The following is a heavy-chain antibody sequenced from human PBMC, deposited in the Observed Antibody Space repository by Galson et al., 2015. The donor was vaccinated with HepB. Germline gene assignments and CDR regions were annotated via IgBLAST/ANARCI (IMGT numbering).Heavy chain of an antibody. CDR3: ARGKVTHPGAPDY. Sequence: SLSLSCAASGFTFSSYSMNWVRQAPGKGLEWVSSISSSSSYIYYADSVKGRFTISRDDAKNSLYLQMNSLRAEDTAVYYCARGKVTHPGAPDYWGQGTLVTVSS. J-gene: IGHJ4*02. CDR2: ISSSSSYI. CDR1: GFTFSSYS. D-gene: IGHD2-21*02. V-gene: IGHV3-21*01.